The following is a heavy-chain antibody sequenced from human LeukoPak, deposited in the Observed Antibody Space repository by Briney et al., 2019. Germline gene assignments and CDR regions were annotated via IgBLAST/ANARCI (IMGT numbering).Heavy chain of an antibody. J-gene: IGHJ3*02. V-gene: IGHV3-11*01. D-gene: IGHD3-22*01. Sequence: GGSLRLSCAASGFTFSDYYVSWIRQAPGKGLEWVSYISSSGSTIYYADSVKGRFTISRDNSKNTLYLQMNSLRAEDTAVYYCAKDHSTTYYYDSSGFYDAFDIWGQGTMVTVSS. CDR2: ISSSGSTI. CDR1: GFTFSDYY. CDR3: AKDHSTTYYYDSSGFYDAFDI.